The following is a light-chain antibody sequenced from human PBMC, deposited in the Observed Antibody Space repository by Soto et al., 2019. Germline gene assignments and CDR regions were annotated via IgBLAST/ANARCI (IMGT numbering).Light chain of an antibody. J-gene: IGKJ4*01. CDR3: QQYNNWPRLT. Sequence: EIVMTQSPATRSVSPGERSTLSCMASQSVSSSYLAWYQQKPGQAPRLLIYGASTRATGIPARFSGSGSGTEFTLTISSLQSEDLAVYYCQQYNNWPRLTFGGGTKVDIK. V-gene: IGKV3-15*01. CDR1: QSVSSSY. CDR2: GAS.